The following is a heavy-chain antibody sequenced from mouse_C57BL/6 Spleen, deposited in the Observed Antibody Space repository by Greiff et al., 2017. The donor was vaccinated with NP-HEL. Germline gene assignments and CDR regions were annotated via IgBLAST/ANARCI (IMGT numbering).Heavy chain of an antibody. CDR2: IYPGSGST. CDR1: GYTFTSSW. J-gene: IGHJ1*03. CDR3: ARRSCCKEWYFDV. Sequence: QVQLQQPGAELVKPGASVKMSCTASGYTFTSSWITWVKQRPGQGLEWIGDIYPGSGSTNYNEKFKSKATLTVDTSSSPAYMQLSSLPSEDSAVDYCARRSCCKEWYFDVWGTGTTVTVSS. D-gene: IGHD3-3*01. V-gene: IGHV1-55*01.